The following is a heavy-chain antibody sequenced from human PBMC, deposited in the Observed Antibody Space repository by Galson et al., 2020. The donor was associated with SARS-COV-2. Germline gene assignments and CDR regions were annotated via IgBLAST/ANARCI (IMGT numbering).Heavy chain of an antibody. V-gene: IGHV3-30*04. CDR2: ISYDGSNK. D-gene: IGHD3-9*01. J-gene: IGHJ6*02. CDR1: GFTFSSYA. CDR3: ARDYYDILTGYHYYYYGMDV. Sequence: GGSLRLSCAASGFTFSSYAMHWVRQAPGKGLEWVAVISYDGSNKYYADSVKGRFTISRDNSKNTLYLQMNSLRAEDTAVYYCARDYYDILTGYHYYYYGMDVWGQGTTVTVSS.